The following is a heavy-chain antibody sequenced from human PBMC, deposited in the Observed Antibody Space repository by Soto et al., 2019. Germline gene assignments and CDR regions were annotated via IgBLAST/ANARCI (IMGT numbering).Heavy chain of an antibody. CDR2: ISRSSTGI. Sequence: EVQLVESGGGLVQPGGSLRLSCAASGFTFSLYSMSWVRQAPGKGLEWVSYISRSSTGIHYADSVKGRFTISRDDATNSMHLQMNSLRDGDTAVHYCAGAVTWGLDVWGQGTTVSISS. CDR1: GFTFSLYS. V-gene: IGHV3-48*02. J-gene: IGHJ6*02. CDR3: AGAVTWGLDV. D-gene: IGHD3-16*01.